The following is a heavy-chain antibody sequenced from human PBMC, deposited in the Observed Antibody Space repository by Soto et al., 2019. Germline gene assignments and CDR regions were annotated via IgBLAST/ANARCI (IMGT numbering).Heavy chain of an antibody. D-gene: IGHD2-15*01. CDR1: GFTFGDYA. CDR3: TRAGSDIVVVVAYDY. J-gene: IGHJ4*02. Sequence: PGGSLRLSCTASGFTFGDYAMSWFRQAPGKGLEWVGFIRSKAYGGTTEYAASVKGRFTISRDDSKSIAYLQMNSLKTEDTAVYYCTRAGSDIVVVVAYDYWGQGTLVTVSS. V-gene: IGHV3-49*03. CDR2: IRSKAYGGTT.